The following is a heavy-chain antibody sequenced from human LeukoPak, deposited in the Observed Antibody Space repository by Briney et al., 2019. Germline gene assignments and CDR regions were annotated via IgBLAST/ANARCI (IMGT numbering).Heavy chain of an antibody. J-gene: IGHJ5*02. CDR1: GYTFTGYY. V-gene: IGHV1-2*02. CDR3: ARVVYYGSRRPPFDP. D-gene: IGHD3-10*01. CDR2: INPNSGGT. Sequence: ASVKVSCKASGYTFTGYYMHWVRQAPGQGLEWMGWINPNSGGTNYAQKLQGRVTMTTDTSTSTAYMELRSLRSDDTAVYYCARVVYYGSRRPPFDPWGQGTLVTVSS.